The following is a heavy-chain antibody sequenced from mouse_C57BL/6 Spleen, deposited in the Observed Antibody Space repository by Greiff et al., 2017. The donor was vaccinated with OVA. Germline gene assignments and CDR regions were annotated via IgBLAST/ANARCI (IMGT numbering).Heavy chain of an antibody. D-gene: IGHD1-1*01. V-gene: IGHV2-2*01. Sequence: QVQLKESGPGLVQPSQSLSITCTVSGFSLTSYGVHWVRQSPGKGLEWLGVIWSGGSTDYNAAFISRLSISKDNSKSQVFFKMNSLQADDTAIYYCARTYGSSYDWYFDVWGTGTTVTVSS. CDR1: GFSLTSYG. CDR2: IWSGGST. J-gene: IGHJ1*03. CDR3: ARTYGSSYDWYFDV.